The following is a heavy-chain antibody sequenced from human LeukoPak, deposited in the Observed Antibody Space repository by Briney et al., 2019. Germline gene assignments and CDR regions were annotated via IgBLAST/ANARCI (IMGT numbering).Heavy chain of an antibody. CDR3: ARVGWGSSFHYFDY. D-gene: IGHD6-13*01. J-gene: IGHJ4*02. CDR1: GFSFSRYS. CDR2: INWNGGST. V-gene: IGHV3-20*04. Sequence: GGSLRLSCAASGFSFSRYSMNWVRQAPGKGLEWVSGINWNGGSTGYADSVKGRFTISRDNAKNSLYLQMNSLRAEDTALYYCARVGWGSSFHYFDYWGQGTLVTVSS.